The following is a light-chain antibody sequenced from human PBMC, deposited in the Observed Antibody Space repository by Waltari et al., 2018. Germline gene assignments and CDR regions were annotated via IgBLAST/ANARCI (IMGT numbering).Light chain of an antibody. CDR1: INDIGYYNF. CDR3: ASYTNTNTII. CDR2: DVT. V-gene: IGLV2-14*03. J-gene: IGLJ2*01. Sequence: QSALTQPASVSGSPGQSITISCTGTINDIGYYNFVSWYQQHPGKDPRLIIFDVTRSPSGVSPRFSGSKSRSAASLTISGLQAEDEADYYCASYTNTNTIIFGEGTKVAVL.